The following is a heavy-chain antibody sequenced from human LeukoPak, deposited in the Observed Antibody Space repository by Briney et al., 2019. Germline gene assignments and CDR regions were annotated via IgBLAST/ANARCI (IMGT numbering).Heavy chain of an antibody. CDR2: IYHDRTT. CDR1: GDSITAPKW. Sequence: SGTLSLTCTVSGDSITAPKWWSWVRQAPGEGLEWIGEIYHDRTTSFNPSLKSRLTISVDKSANQFFLNLNSVSATDTAVYYCVGRGLYGGTWLLEYWGQGALVTVSS. V-gene: IGHV4-4*02. J-gene: IGHJ4*02. D-gene: IGHD2-8*01. CDR3: VGRGLYGGTWLLEY.